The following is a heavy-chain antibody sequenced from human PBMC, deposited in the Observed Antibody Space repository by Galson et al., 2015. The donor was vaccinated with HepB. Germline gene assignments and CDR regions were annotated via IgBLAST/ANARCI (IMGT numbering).Heavy chain of an antibody. CDR2: INPNSGGT. CDR3: AGVRTVTTAYYYYMDV. V-gene: IGHV1-2*06. Sequence: YTFTGYYMHWVRQAPGQGLEWMGRINPNSGGTNYAQKFQGRVTMTRDTSISTAYMELSRLRSDDTAVYYCAGVRTVTTAYYYYMDVWGKGTTVTVSS. J-gene: IGHJ6*03. CDR1: YTFTGYY. D-gene: IGHD4-17*01.